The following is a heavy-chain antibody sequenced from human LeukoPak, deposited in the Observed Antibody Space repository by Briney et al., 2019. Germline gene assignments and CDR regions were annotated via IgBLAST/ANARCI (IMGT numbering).Heavy chain of an antibody. V-gene: IGHV4-34*01. Sequence: SETLSLTCAVYGGSFSGYYWSWIRQPPGKGLEWIGEINHSGSTNYNPSLKSRVTISVDTSKNQFSLKLSSVTAADTAVYYCARRLRGYSYGHYYYYYYMDVWGKGTTVTISS. CDR3: ARRLRGYSYGHYYYYYYMDV. D-gene: IGHD5-18*01. CDR2: INHSGST. J-gene: IGHJ6*03. CDR1: GGSFSGYY.